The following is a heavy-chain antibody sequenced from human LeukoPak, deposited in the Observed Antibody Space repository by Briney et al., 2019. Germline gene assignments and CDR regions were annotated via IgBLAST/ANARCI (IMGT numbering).Heavy chain of an antibody. CDR3: ASASSHRIAAGGDY. CDR2: AYYRSKWYY. V-gene: IGHV6-1*01. J-gene: IGHJ4*02. Sequence: SQTLSLTCAISGDSVSSINGAWNWVRQSPSRGLEWLGRAYYRSKWYYDYAVSIQGRITINPDTSKNQFSLLLHSVTPEDTAVYYCASASSHRIAAGGDYWGQGTLVTVSS. CDR1: GDSVSSINGA. D-gene: IGHD6-13*01.